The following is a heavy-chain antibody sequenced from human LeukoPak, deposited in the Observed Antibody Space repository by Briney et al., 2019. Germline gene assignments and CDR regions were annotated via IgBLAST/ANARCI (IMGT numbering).Heavy chain of an antibody. V-gene: IGHV1-18*01. CDR3: ARDGGGYCSSTSCWEYYYYYMDV. CDR1: GYTFTSYG. J-gene: IGHJ6*03. Sequence: ASVKVSCKASGYTFTSYGISWVRQAPGQGLEWMGWISAYNGNTNYAQKLRGRVTMTTDTSTSTAYMELRSLRSDDTAVYYCARDGGGYCSSTSCWEYYYYYMDVWGKGTTVTVS. CDR2: ISAYNGNT. D-gene: IGHD2-2*01.